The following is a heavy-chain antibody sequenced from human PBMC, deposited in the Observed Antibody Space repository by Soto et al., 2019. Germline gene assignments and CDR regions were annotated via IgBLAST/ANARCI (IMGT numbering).Heavy chain of an antibody. Sequence: GGSLRLSCAASGFTFSNAWMSWVRQAPGKGLEWVGRIKSKTDGGTTDYAAPVKGRFTISRDDSKNTLYLQMNSLKTEDTAVYYCTTDPLYYYDSNGNDYWGQGTLVTVSS. CDR1: GFTFSNAW. CDR3: TTDPLYYYDSNGNDY. V-gene: IGHV3-15*01. CDR2: IKSKTDGGTT. D-gene: IGHD3-22*01. J-gene: IGHJ4*02.